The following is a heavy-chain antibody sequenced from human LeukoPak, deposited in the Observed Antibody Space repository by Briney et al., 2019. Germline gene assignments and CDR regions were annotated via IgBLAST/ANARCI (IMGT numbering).Heavy chain of an antibody. CDR2: IYTSGST. Sequence: SETLSLTCTVSGGSISSYYWSWIRQPAGKGLEWIGRIYTSGSTNYNPSLKSRVTISVDTSKNQFSLKLSSVTAADTAVYYCARAGISDIVVVPAAKSGFDPWGQGTLVTVSS. J-gene: IGHJ5*02. V-gene: IGHV4-4*07. D-gene: IGHD2-2*01. CDR1: GGSISSYY. CDR3: ARAGISDIVVVPAAKSGFDP.